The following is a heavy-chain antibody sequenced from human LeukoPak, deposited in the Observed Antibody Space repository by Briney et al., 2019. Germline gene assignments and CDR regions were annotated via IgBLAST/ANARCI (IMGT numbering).Heavy chain of an antibody. V-gene: IGHV4-34*01. Sequence: SETLSLTCAVYGESFSGYYWSWIRQPPGKGLEWIGEINDSGTTNYNPSLKSRVTISIDSSKNQFSLKLNSVTAADTAVYFCARVLQNYYHMDVWGKGTTVTVSS. CDR2: INDSGTT. CDR3: ARVLQNYYHMDV. D-gene: IGHD3-3*01. CDR1: GESFSGYY. J-gene: IGHJ6*03.